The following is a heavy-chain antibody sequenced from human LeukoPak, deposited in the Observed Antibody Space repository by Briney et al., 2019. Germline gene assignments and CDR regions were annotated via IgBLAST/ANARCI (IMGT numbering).Heavy chain of an antibody. CDR2: ISYDGRNK. Sequence: AGGSLRLSCAASGFTFNNYGMHWVRQAPGKGLEWVAVISYDGRNKHYPDSVKGRFTISRDISTDTLWLQMDRLRTEDTAVYYCAKGPLRGTAAAIDYWGQGTLVTVSS. D-gene: IGHD2-2*01. CDR3: AKGPLRGTAAAIDY. CDR1: GFTFNNYG. J-gene: IGHJ4*02. V-gene: IGHV3-30*18.